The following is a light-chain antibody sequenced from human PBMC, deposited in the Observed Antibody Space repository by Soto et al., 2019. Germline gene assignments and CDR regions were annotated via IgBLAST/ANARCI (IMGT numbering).Light chain of an antibody. J-gene: IGKJ5*01. CDR1: QSISSW. CDR2: AAS. V-gene: IGKV1-5*01. Sequence: DIQMTQSPYTLAGSAGDRVTITCRASQSISSWLAWYQQKPGKAPKLLIYAASTRATGIPARFSGSGSETEFTLTIGSLQSEDLAVYYCQQYYNWARTVGQGTRLEI. CDR3: QQYYNWART.